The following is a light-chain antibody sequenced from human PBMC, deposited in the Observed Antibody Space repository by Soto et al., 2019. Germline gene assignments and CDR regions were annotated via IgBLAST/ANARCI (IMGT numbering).Light chain of an antibody. J-gene: IGKJ1*01. V-gene: IGKV4-1*01. Sequence: DTVMTQSPDSLAVSLGERATINCKSSQSVLYSSDNKNYLAWYQQKPGQPPKLIISWASTRESGVPDRFSGSGSGTDFTLTITRLQAEDVAVYYCQQYYSTPRTFGQGTKVEIK. CDR3: QQYYSTPRT. CDR2: WAS. CDR1: QSVLYSSDNKNY.